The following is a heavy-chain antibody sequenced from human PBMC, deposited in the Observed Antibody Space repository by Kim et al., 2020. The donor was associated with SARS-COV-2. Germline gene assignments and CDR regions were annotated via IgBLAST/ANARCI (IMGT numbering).Heavy chain of an antibody. V-gene: IGHV1-18*04. CDR3: ARKDSSSWRHVFDY. CDR2: ISAYNGNT. J-gene: IGHJ4*02. CDR1: GYTFTSYG. D-gene: IGHD6-13*01. Sequence: ASVKVSCKASGYTFTSYGISWVRQAPGQGLEWMGWISAYNGNTNYAQKLQGRVTMTTDTSTSTAYMELRSLRSDDTAVYYCARKDSSSWRHVFDYWGQGTLVTVSS.